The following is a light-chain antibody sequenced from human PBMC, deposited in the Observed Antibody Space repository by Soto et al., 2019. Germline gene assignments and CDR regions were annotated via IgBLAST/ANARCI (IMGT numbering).Light chain of an antibody. Sequence: DIQLTQSPSFLSASIGDRVTITCRASQGISSYLAWYQQKQGKAPNLLIYDASTLQSGVPSRFSGSGSGTEFTLTISSLQPEDFASYYCQQVDSYPCTFGQGTKVEIK. CDR1: QGISSY. J-gene: IGKJ1*01. CDR2: DAS. V-gene: IGKV1-9*01. CDR3: QQVDSYPCT.